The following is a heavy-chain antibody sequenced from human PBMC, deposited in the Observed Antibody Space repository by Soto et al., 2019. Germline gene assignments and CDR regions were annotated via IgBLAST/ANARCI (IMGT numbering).Heavy chain of an antibody. J-gene: IGHJ3*02. CDR1: EFAFSSYW. Sequence: EVQLVESGGGLVQPGGSLTLSCAASEFAFSSYWMTWVRQAPGKGLEWVANIRKDGSQRSYLDSVRGRFTISRDNSKNSMYLQMNSLGAEDTALYFCARDVSPGSSGLYFDAFEIWGQGTMVTVSS. CDR2: IRKDGSQR. D-gene: IGHD6-25*01. CDR3: ARDVSPGSSGLYFDAFEI. V-gene: IGHV3-7*05.